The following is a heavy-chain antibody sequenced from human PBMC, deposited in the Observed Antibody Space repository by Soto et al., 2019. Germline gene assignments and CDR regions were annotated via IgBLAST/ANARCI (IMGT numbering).Heavy chain of an antibody. Sequence: EVHLLQSGGGLVQPGRSLRLSCGASGCSFSSFALSWVRQSPGKGLEWVAAVSGRGGDTYYANSVKGRFTISRDNSQNTLFLQMNSLRAEDSAIYYCAKDPIYDFWSGFSAVYFDYWGQGTLVTVSS. V-gene: IGHV3-23*01. J-gene: IGHJ4*02. CDR1: GCSFSSFA. CDR3: AKDPIYDFWSGFSAVYFDY. D-gene: IGHD3-3*01. CDR2: VSGRGGDT.